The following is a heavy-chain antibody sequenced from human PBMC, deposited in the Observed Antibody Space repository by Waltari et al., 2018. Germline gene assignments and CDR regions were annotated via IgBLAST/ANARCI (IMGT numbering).Heavy chain of an antibody. CDR2: IYYRGRT. CDR1: GGSISSSSYY. V-gene: IGHV4-39*07. D-gene: IGHD3-10*01. J-gene: IGHJ6*02. Sequence: QLQLQESGPGLVKPSETLSLTCTVSGGSISSSSYYWGWIRQPPGKGLEWIGSIYYRGRTYANPSLKSRVTISVDTSKNQFYLKLSSVTAADTAVYYCARDYPVTGYYYYGMDVWGQGTTVTVSS. CDR3: ARDYPVTGYYYYGMDV.